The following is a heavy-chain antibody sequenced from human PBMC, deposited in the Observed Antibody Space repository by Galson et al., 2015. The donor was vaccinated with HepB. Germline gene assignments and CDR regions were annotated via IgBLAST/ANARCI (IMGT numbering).Heavy chain of an antibody. CDR1: GYTFTSYA. CDR2: INTNTGNP. Sequence: GYTFTSYAMNWVRQAPGQGLEWMGWINTNTGNPTYAQGFTGRFVFSLDTSVSTAYLQISSLKAEDTAVYYCARVHFWSGSNPRAFDIWGQGTMVTVSS. D-gene: IGHD3-3*02. CDR3: ARVHFWSGSNPRAFDI. V-gene: IGHV7-4-1*02. J-gene: IGHJ3*02.